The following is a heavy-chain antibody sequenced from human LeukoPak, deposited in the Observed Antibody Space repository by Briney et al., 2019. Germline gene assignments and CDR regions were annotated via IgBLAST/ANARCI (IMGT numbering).Heavy chain of an antibody. CDR2: MNPNSGNT. V-gene: IGHV1-8*01. J-gene: IGHJ5*02. CDR3: ARSIVLMVYATDNWFDP. D-gene: IGHD2-8*01. Sequence: ASVKVSCKASGYTFTSYDINWVRQATGQGLEWMGWMNPNSGNTGYAQKFQGRVTMTRNTSISTAYMELSSLRSEDTAVYYCARSIVLMVYATDNWFDPWGQGTLVTVSS. CDR1: GYTFTSYD.